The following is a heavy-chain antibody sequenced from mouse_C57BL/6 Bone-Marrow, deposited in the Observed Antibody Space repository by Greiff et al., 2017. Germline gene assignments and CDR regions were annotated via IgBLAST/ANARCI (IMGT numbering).Heavy chain of an antibody. Sequence: QVQLQQPGAELVKPGASVKLSCKASGYTFTSYWMHWVKQRPGRGLEWIGRIDPNSGGTTYNEKFKSKATLTVDKPSSTAYMQLSSLTAEDSAVYYCARGDGSSLVDFDYWGQGTTLTVSS. CDR2: IDPNSGGT. V-gene: IGHV1-72*01. J-gene: IGHJ2*01. CDR1: GYTFTSYW. CDR3: ARGDGSSLVDFDY. D-gene: IGHD1-1*01.